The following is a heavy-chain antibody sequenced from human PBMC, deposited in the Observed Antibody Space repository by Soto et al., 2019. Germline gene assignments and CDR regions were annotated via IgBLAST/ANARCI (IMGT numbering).Heavy chain of an antibody. J-gene: IGHJ4*02. CDR1: GSGFSFINYA. Sequence: GSLRLSCSVSGSGFSFINYAMHWVRQAPGKGLEYVSAISSNGGSTYNADSVKGRFTISRDNSKNTLYLQMSSLRAEDTAVYYCVKGSSAYYYGSGSYSGLDYWGQGT. D-gene: IGHD3-10*01. CDR2: ISSNGGST. V-gene: IGHV3-64D*06. CDR3: VKGSSAYYYGSGSYSGLDY.